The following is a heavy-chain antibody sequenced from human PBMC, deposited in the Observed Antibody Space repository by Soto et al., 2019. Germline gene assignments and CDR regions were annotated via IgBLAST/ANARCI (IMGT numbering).Heavy chain of an antibody. Sequence: QVQLVQSGAEVKKPGASVKVSCKASGYTFTSYGISWVRQAPGQGLEWMGWIGAYNGNTNYAQKLQGRVTRTTGTSTSAACIEGRSLRSDDRAVYSCGRGSNDIDYWGQGTLVTVSS. CDR1: GYTFTSYG. CDR2: IGAYNGNT. CDR3: GRGSNDIDY. V-gene: IGHV1-18*01. J-gene: IGHJ4*02. D-gene: IGHD1-1*01.